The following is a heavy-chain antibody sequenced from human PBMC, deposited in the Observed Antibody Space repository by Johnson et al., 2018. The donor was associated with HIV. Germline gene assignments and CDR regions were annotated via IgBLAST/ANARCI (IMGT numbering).Heavy chain of an antibody. CDR1: GFTFSSYA. CDR2: IRYDGTNK. CDR3: ARYSSGWYGAFDI. Sequence: QVQLVESGGGVVQPGRTLRLSCAASGFTFSSYAMHWVRQAPGKGLEWVAFIRYDGTNKYYADSVKGRFTISRDNSKNTLYLQMNSLRAEDTAVYYCARYSSGWYGAFDIWGQGTMVTVSS. V-gene: IGHV3-33*08. J-gene: IGHJ3*02. D-gene: IGHD6-19*01.